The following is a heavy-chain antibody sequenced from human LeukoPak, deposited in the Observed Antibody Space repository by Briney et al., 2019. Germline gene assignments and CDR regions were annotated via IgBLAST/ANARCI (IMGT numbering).Heavy chain of an antibody. CDR2: ISSTSRYI. Sequence: ETLSLTCTVSGGSISSSSYYWGWVRQAPGKGLEWVSCISSTSRYIYYADSVKGRFTISRDNAKNSVYLQMNSLRAEDTAVYYCTRAVAADDFSPGYWGQGTLVTVSS. V-gene: IGHV3-21*01. J-gene: IGHJ4*02. CDR3: TRAVAADDFSPGY. D-gene: IGHD3/OR15-3a*01. CDR1: GGSISSSSYY.